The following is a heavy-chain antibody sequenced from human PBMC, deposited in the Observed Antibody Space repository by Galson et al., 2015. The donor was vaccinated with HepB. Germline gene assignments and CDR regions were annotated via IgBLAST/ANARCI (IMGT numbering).Heavy chain of an antibody. J-gene: IGHJ4*02. V-gene: IGHV3-33*06. CDR2: IWYDESQK. Sequence: SLRLSCAASGIIFTSFGMHWVRQAPGKGLEWVAVIWYDESQKYYADSVKGRFTISRDNSKNTVYLQMNSLRAEDTALYYCAKDPYLYSALAGTMAGFDYWGQGTLVTVSS. CDR1: GIIFTSFG. CDR3: AKDPYLYSALAGTMAGFDY. D-gene: IGHD6-19*01.